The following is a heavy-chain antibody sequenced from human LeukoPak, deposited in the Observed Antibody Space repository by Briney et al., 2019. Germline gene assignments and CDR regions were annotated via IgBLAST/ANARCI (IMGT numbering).Heavy chain of an antibody. CDR1: GFTFSSYA. CDR2: ISGSGGNT. D-gene: IGHD2-8*02. V-gene: IGHV3-23*01. Sequence: GGSLRLSCAASGFTFSSYAMSWVRQAPGKGLEWVSAISGSGGNTYYADSVKGRFTISRDNAKNTLYLQMSSLRAEDTAVYYCARVLTGSWDWFDPWGQGTLVTVSS. J-gene: IGHJ5*02. CDR3: ARVLTGSWDWFDP.